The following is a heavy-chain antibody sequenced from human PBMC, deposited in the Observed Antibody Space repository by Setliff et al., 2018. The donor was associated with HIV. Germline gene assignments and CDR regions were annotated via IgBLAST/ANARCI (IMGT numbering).Heavy chain of an antibody. CDR2: IYPGGARR. D-gene: IGHD6-19*01. CDR3: ARGGQWLEQNWFDS. CDR1: GYTFTNYY. V-gene: IGHV1-46*01. Sequence: ASVKVSCKASGYTFTNYYMHWVRQAPGQGLEWMGIIYPGGARRSYAQKFQGRVTMTRDTSTSTVYMELSSLRSEDTAVYYCARGGQWLEQNWFDSWGQGTLVTVSS. J-gene: IGHJ5*01.